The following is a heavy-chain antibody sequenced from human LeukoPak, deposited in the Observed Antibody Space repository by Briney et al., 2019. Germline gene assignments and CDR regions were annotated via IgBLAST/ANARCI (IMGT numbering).Heavy chain of an antibody. D-gene: IGHD2-8*01. Sequence: SETLSLTCTVSGGSISSGGYYWSWIRQHPGKGLEWIGYIYYSGNTYYNPSLKSRVTISVDTSKNQFSLKLSSVTAADTAVYYCASTTYCTNGVCSPNYFDYWGQGTLVTVSS. J-gene: IGHJ4*02. CDR2: IYYSGNT. V-gene: IGHV4-31*03. CDR1: GGSISSGGYY. CDR3: ASTTYCTNGVCSPNYFDY.